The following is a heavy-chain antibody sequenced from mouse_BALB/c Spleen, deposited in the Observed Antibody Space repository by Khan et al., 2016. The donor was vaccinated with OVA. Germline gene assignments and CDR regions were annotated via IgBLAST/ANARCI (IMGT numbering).Heavy chain of an antibody. CDR3: ARAYYGNDREAMDY. J-gene: IGHJ4*01. CDR1: GFSLNGYG. CDR2: IWGDGST. Sequence: QVQLKDSGPGLVAPSQSLSITCTVSGFSLNGYGVNWVRQPPGKGLEWLGMIWGDGSTAYNSVLKYRLSISKDKSKSQVFLKMNSLQTDDPAMYYWARAYYGNDREAMDYWGQGTSVTVSS. D-gene: IGHD2-9*01. V-gene: IGHV2-6-7*01.